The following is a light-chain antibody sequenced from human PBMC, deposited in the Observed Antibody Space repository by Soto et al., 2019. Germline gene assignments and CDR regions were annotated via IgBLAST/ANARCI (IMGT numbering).Light chain of an antibody. CDR2: QAS. CDR3: QQYNRYCT. V-gene: IGKV1-5*03. Sequence: DIQMTQSPSTLSASVGDRVTITCRASQSISAWLAWYQHKPGKAPKLLIYQASNLESGVPSRFSGSGSGTEFTLTISSLQPDDFATYYCQQYNRYCTFGQGTKVEIK. J-gene: IGKJ1*01. CDR1: QSISAW.